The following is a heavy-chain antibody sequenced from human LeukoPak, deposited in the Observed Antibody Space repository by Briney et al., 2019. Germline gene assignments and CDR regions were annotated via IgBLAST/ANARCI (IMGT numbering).Heavy chain of an antibody. CDR3: AKALNYWYFDL. CDR1: GFTLSNYD. Sequence: PGGSLRLSCAASGFTLSNYDMSWVRQAPGKGLEWVSAIGADGGTTYADSVKGRFTISRDTSKNTLYLQMKSLRAEDTATYYCAKALNYWYFDLWGRGNLVTVSS. CDR2: IGADGGTT. V-gene: IGHV3-23*01. J-gene: IGHJ2*01.